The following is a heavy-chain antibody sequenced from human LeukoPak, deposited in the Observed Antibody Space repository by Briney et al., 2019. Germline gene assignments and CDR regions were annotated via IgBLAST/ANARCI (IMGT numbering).Heavy chain of an antibody. Sequence: GGSLRLSCAASGFTLSSYDVHWVRQATGKGLEWVSAIGTAGDTYYPGSVKGRFTISRENAKNSLYLQMNSLRAEDTAVYYCARVLGGDGYNYDYWGQGTLVTVSS. CDR2: IGTAGDT. J-gene: IGHJ4*02. D-gene: IGHD5-24*01. V-gene: IGHV3-13*01. CDR1: GFTLSSYD. CDR3: ARVLGGDGYNYDY.